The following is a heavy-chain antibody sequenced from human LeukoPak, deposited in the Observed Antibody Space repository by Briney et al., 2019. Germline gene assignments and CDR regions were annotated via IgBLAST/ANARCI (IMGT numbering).Heavy chain of an antibody. CDR3: ASGYVVGYYGMDV. CDR2: ISYDGSNK. D-gene: IGHD5-12*01. J-gene: IGHJ6*02. V-gene: IGHV3-30*04. CDR1: GFTFSSYA. Sequence: GSLRLSCAASGFTFSSYAMHWVRQAPGKGLEWVAVISYDGSNKYNADSVKGRFTISRDNSKNTLYLQMNSLRAEDTAVYYCASGYVVGYYGMDVWGQGTTVTVSS.